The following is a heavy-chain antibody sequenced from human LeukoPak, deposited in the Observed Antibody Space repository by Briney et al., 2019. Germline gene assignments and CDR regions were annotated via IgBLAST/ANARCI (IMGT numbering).Heavy chain of an antibody. CDR2: IYSGGST. CDR3: ARERVVAAHYYYGMDV. V-gene: IGHV3-53*01. Sequence: GGSLRLSCAASGFTVSSNYMSWVRQDPGKGLEWVSVIYSGGSTYYADSVKGRFTISRDNSKNTLYLQMNSLRAEDTAVYYCARERVVAAHYYYGMDVWGQGTTVTVSS. CDR1: GFTVSSNY. J-gene: IGHJ6*02. D-gene: IGHD2-15*01.